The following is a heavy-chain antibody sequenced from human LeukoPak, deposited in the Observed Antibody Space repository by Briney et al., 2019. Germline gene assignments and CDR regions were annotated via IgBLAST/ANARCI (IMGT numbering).Heavy chain of an antibody. Sequence: SETLSLTCTVSGGSVSSGSYYWSWIRQPPGKGLEWIGYIYYSGSTNYNPSLKSRVTISVDTSKNQLSLKLSSVTAADTAAYYCARGAGYSSSNDYWGQGTLVTVSS. CDR1: GGSVSSGSYY. CDR2: IYYSGST. V-gene: IGHV4-61*01. CDR3: ARGAGYSSSNDY. D-gene: IGHD6-13*01. J-gene: IGHJ4*02.